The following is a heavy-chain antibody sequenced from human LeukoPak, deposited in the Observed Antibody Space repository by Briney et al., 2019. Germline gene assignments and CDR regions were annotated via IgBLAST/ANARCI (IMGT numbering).Heavy chain of an antibody. D-gene: IGHD2-15*01. J-gene: IGHJ6*02. CDR1: GFSFSSFA. CDR2: ISYDESDK. Sequence: GGSLRLSCAASGFSFSSFAMTWVRQAPGKGLEWVAVISYDESDKYYADSVKGRFTISRDNSKNTLYLQMNSLRPEDTAVYYCAKGVVAATNAAYYGMDVWGQGTTVTVSS. V-gene: IGHV3-30*18. CDR3: AKGVVAATNAAYYGMDV.